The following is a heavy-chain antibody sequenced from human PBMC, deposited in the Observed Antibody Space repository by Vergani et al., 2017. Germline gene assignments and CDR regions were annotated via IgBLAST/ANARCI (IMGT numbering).Heavy chain of an antibody. V-gene: IGHV3-21*02. Sequence: EVQLVESGGGLVKPGGSLRLSCATSGFSFSDFDMNWVRQAPGKGLEWVASISGSSSYVFYRDSVEGRFTITRDNAKKSVYLQMNSLRAEDTAMYFCARGLWDCTHIRCSPPSYWGQGTQVTVSS. D-gene: IGHD2-8*01. CDR3: ARGLWDCTHIRCSPPSY. CDR1: GFSFSDFD. J-gene: IGHJ4*02. CDR2: ISGSSSYV.